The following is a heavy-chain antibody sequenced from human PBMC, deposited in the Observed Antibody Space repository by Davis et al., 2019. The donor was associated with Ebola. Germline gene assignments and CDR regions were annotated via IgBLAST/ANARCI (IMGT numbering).Heavy chain of an antibody. J-gene: IGHJ6*02. CDR3: ARGHGEIYYYGMDV. Sequence: PGGSLRPSCAAPGFTVSSNYMSWVRQAPGKGLEWASVIYSGGSTYYADSVKGRFTISRHNSKNTLYLQMDSLRAEDTAVYYCARGHGEIYYYGMDVWGQGTTVTVSS. CDR2: IYSGGST. CDR1: GFTVSSNY. V-gene: IGHV3-53*04. D-gene: IGHD2-21*01.